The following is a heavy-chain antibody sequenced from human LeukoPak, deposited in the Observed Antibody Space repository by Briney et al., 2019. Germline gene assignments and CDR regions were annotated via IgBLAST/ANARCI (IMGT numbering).Heavy chain of an antibody. CDR2: IYYSGST. CDR1: GGSISSSSYY. CDR3: ARWVPQSNAFDI. J-gene: IGHJ3*02. Sequence: SETLSLTCTVSGGSISSSSYYWGWIRQPPGKGLEWIGSIYYSGSTYYNPSLKSRVTISVDTSKNQFSLKLSSVTVADTVVYYCARWVPQSNAFDISGQGTMVTVSS. V-gene: IGHV4-39*01.